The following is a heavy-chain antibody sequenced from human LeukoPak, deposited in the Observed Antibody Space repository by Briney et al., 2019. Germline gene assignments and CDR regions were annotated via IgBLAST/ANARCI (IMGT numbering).Heavy chain of an antibody. Sequence: ASVKVSCKASGYTFTSYDINWVRQATGQGLEWMGWMNPNSGNTGYAQKFQGRVTMTRNTSIGTAYMELSSLRSEDTAVYYCAREAGATTNWFDPWGQGTLVTVSS. V-gene: IGHV1-8*01. D-gene: IGHD1-26*01. CDR2: MNPNSGNT. CDR1: GYTFTSYD. CDR3: AREAGATTNWFDP. J-gene: IGHJ5*02.